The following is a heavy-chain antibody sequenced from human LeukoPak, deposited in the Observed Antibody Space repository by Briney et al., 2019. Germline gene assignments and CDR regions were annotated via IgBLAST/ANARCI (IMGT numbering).Heavy chain of an antibody. CDR3: ARGKTIGYSSSWYGRGVFHI. D-gene: IGHD6-13*01. V-gene: IGHV3-48*03. CDR1: GFSFSNYE. CDR2: ISSSASTI. Sequence: GGSLRLPCAASGFSFSNYEMNWVRQAPGKGLEWVSYISSSASTIYYADSVKGRLTISRDNAKNSLYLQMNSLRAEDTAVYYCARGKTIGYSSSWYGRGVFHIWRQGTMVTVSS. J-gene: IGHJ3*02.